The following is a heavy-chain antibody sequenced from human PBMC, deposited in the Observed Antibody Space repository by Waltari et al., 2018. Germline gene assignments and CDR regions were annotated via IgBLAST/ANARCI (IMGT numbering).Heavy chain of an antibody. CDR3: ARVAPYCSSTNCYGALAAFDL. Sequence: QLQLVQSGSEIEKTGASVKVYCKASGYSFDTHAVGWVRTAPGQGLEGLGWISGYNGNTHYAQNLRGRVTMTTDTSTSTAYIDLGSLTSDDTAVYFCARVAPYCSSTNCYGALAAFDLWGQGTMVTVSS. CDR1: GYSFDTHA. V-gene: IGHV1-18*01. CDR2: ISGYNGNT. D-gene: IGHD2-2*01. J-gene: IGHJ3*01.